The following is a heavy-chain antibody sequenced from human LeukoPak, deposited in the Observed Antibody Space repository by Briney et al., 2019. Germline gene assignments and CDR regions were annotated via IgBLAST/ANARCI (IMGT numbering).Heavy chain of an antibody. CDR1: GGSISSHY. CDR2: IYYSGST. D-gene: IGHD4-17*01. V-gene: IGHV4-59*11. J-gene: IGHJ5*02. Sequence: SGTLSLTCSVSGGSISSHYWSWIRQPPGKGLEWTGYIYYSGSTKYNASLKSRVTISVDTSKNQFSLKLSSVTAPDTAVYYCARGGTTVTPGLLWFDPWGQGTLVTASS. CDR3: ARGGTTVTPGLLWFDP.